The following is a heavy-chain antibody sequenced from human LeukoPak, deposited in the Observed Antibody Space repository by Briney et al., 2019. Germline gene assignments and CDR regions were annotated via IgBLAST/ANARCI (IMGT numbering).Heavy chain of an antibody. CDR1: GYTFTSYG. D-gene: IGHD6-13*01. CDR3: AKTNNIAAAGRVYYYYYMDV. V-gene: IGHV1-18*01. Sequence: ASVKVSCKASGYTFTSYGMSWVRQAPGQGLEWMGWISAYNGNTNYAQKLQGRVTMTTDTSTSTAYMELRSLRSDDTAVYYCAKTNNIAAAGRVYYYYYMDVWGKGTTVTISS. J-gene: IGHJ6*03. CDR2: ISAYNGNT.